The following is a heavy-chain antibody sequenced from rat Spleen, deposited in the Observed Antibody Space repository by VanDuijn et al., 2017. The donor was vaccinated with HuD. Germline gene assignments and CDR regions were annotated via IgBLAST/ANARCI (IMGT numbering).Heavy chain of an antibody. V-gene: IGHV3-1*01. CDR2: ISYSGST. Sequence: EVQLQESGPGLVKPSQSLSLTCSVTGHSITSSYRWNWIRKFPGNKMEWIGHISYSGSTSYNPSLKSRISITRDTSKNQFFLQLNSVTTEDTATYYCARGDYSGLDYWGQGVMVTVSS. J-gene: IGHJ2*01. CDR3: ARGDYSGLDY. CDR1: GHSITSSY. D-gene: IGHD1-1*01.